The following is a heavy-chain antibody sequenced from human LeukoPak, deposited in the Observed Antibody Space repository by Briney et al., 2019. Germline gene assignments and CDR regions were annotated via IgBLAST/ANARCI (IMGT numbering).Heavy chain of an antibody. D-gene: IGHD3-10*01. CDR2: ISSSSSYI. CDR3: ARDEFLVRGVLKLFDY. Sequence: GGSLRLSCAASGFTFSSYSMNWLRQAPGKGLEWVSSISSSSSYIYYADSVKGRFTISRDNAKNSLYLQMNSLRAEDTAVYYCARDEFLVRGVLKLFDYWGQGTLVTVSS. V-gene: IGHV3-21*01. J-gene: IGHJ4*02. CDR1: GFTFSSYS.